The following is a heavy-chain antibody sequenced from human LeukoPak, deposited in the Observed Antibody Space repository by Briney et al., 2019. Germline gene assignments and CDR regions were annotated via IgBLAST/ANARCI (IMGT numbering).Heavy chain of an antibody. CDR1: GRSISSYY. J-gene: IGHJ5*02. V-gene: IGHV4-59*01. CDR3: ARATTGTTNWFDP. D-gene: IGHD1-1*01. CDR2: IYYSGST. Sequence: SEPLSLTCTVSGRSISSYYWSWIRQPPGKGQEWIGYIYYSGSTNYNPSLKSRVTISVDTSKNQYSLKLSSVTAADTAVYYCARATTGTTNWFDPWGQGTLVTVSS.